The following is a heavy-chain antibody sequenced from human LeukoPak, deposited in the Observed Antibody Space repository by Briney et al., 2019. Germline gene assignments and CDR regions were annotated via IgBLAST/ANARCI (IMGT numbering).Heavy chain of an antibody. V-gene: IGHV3-48*01. J-gene: IGHJ4*02. CDR2: ISSSSSTI. D-gene: IGHD1-1*01. CDR3: ATRHDSRYY. CDR1: GFTFSSYS. Sequence: SGGSLRLSWAASGFTFSSYSMHWVRQAPGKGLEWVSYISSSSSTIYYADSVKGRFTISRDNAKNSLYLQMNSLRAEDTAVYYCATRHDSRYYWGQGTLVTVSS.